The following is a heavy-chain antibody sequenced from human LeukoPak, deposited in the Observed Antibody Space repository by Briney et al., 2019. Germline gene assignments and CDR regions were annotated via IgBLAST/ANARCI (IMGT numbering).Heavy chain of an antibody. D-gene: IGHD4-17*01. CDR1: GFSFISYT. CDR2: IYDGGSA. J-gene: IGHJ3*02. Sequence: QAGGSLRLSCAASGFSFISYTMNWVRQAPGKGLEGVSIIYDGGSAYYADSVKGRFTISRDNSKNTLYLQMNSLRAEDTAVYYCARDAAHIDYGDYRSAFDIWGQGTMVTVSS. V-gene: IGHV3-66*01. CDR3: ARDAAHIDYGDYRSAFDI.